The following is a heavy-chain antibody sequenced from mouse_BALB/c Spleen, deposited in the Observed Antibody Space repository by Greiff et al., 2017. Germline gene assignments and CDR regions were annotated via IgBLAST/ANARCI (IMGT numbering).Heavy chain of an antibody. CDR1: GYTFTSYW. Sequence: VKVVESGAELAKPGASVKMSCKASGYTFTSYWMHWVKQRPGQGLEWIGYINPSTGYTEYNQKFKDKATLTADKSSSTAYMQLSSLTSEDSAVYYCARGEDLAWFAYWGQGTLVTVSA. CDR3: ARGEDLAWFAY. CDR2: INPSTGYT. J-gene: IGHJ3*01. V-gene: IGHV1-7*01.